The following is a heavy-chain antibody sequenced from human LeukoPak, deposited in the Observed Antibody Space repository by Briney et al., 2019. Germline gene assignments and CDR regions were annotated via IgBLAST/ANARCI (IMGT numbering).Heavy chain of an antibody. CDR3: ARGSTILGY. Sequence: SETLSLTCAVYGGSFSGYYWSWIRQPPGKGLEWIGEIYHSGSINYNPSLKSRVTISVDKSKNQFSLKLSSVTAADTAVYYCARGSTILGYWGQGTLVTVSS. V-gene: IGHV4-34*01. D-gene: IGHD5/OR15-5a*01. CDR1: GGSFSGYY. CDR2: IYHSGSI. J-gene: IGHJ4*02.